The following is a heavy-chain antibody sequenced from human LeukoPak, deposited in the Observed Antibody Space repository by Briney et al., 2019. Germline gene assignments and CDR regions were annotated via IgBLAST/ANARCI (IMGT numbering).Heavy chain of an antibody. V-gene: IGHV4-59*08. Sequence: SETLSPTCTVSGGSISSYYWSWIRQPPGKGLEWIGYIYYSGSTNYNPSLKSRVTISVDTSKNQFSLKLSSVTAADTAVYYCARSVWQWLPSALDYWGQGTLVTVSS. J-gene: IGHJ4*02. CDR1: GGSISSYY. D-gene: IGHD6-19*01. CDR2: IYYSGST. CDR3: ARSVWQWLPSALDY.